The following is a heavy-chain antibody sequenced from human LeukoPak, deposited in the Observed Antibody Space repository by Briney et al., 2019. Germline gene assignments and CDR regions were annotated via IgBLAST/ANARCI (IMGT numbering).Heavy chain of an antibody. CDR1: GFTFSSYW. D-gene: IGHD6-19*01. CDR2: IKQDGSEK. J-gene: IGHJ6*03. CDR3: AREAVHYYYYYMDV. Sequence: GGSLRLSCAAGFTFSSYWMSWVRQAPGKGLEWVANIKQDGSEKYYVDSVKGRFTISRDNAKNSLYLQMNSLRAEDTAVYYCAREAVHYYYYYMDVWGKGTTVTVSS. V-gene: IGHV3-7*01.